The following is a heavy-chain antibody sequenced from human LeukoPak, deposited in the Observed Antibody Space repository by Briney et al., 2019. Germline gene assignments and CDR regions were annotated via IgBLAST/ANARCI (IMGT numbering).Heavy chain of an antibody. D-gene: IGHD3-10*01. CDR3: ATARVLLRFGESPCALDY. J-gene: IGHJ4*02. CDR1: GYTLTELS. CDR2: FDPEDGET. V-gene: IGHV1-24*01. Sequence: ASVKVSCKVSGYTLTELSMHWVRQAPGKGLEWMGGFDPEDGETIYAQKFQGRVTMTEDTSTDTAYMELSSLRSEDTAVYYCATARVLLRFGESPCALDYWGQGTLVTVSS.